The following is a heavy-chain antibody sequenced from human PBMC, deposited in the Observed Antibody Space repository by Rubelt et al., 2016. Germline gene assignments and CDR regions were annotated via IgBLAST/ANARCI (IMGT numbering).Heavy chain of an antibody. Sequence: QVQLQQWGAGLLKPSSTLSLTCAVYGGSFSGYYWSWIRQPPGKALEWIGEINHSGSTYFNPSLWWGVTISVKTSKNQFVLKLSSVTAADTAVYYWTRDTALESSGYYVSWGQGTLVTVSS. CDR3: TRDTALESSGYYVS. CDR1: GGSFSGYY. J-gene: IGHJ5*02. V-gene: IGHV4-34*01. D-gene: IGHD3-22*01. CDR2: INHSGST.